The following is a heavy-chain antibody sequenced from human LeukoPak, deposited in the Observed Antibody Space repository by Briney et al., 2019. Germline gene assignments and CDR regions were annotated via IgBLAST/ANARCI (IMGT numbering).Heavy chain of an antibody. CDR2: FYHSGRS. Sequence: KPSETLSLTCAVSGASISSRYWWSWVRRSPGKGLEWIGEFYHSGRSNYNPSLNSRASISLDKSKNQFSLKLSSVTAADTAVYYCARVSGYDWESFYDYWGQGTLVTVSS. D-gene: IGHD5-12*01. V-gene: IGHV4-4*02. CDR3: ARVSGYDWESFYDY. CDR1: GASISSRYW. J-gene: IGHJ4*02.